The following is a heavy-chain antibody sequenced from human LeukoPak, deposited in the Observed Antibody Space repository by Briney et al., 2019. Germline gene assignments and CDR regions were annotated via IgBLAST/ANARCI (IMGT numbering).Heavy chain of an antibody. D-gene: IGHD3-22*01. CDR3: ARGGSSYNDEHEEFDY. Sequence: ASVKVSCKASGYTFTSHEINWVRQATGQGLEWMGWMNPNSGYTGYEQKFQGRVTMTRDTSTSTAYMELSSLRSEDTAVYYCARGGSSYNDEHEEFDYWGQGTVVTVSS. J-gene: IGHJ4*02. CDR1: GYTFTSHE. V-gene: IGHV1-8*01. CDR2: MNPNSGYT.